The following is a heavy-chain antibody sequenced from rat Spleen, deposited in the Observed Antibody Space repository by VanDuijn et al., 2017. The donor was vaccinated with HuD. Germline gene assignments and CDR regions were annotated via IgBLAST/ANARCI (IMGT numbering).Heavy chain of an antibody. Sequence: EVQLVESGRDLVQPGRSLKLSCAASGFTFSDYYMAWVRQVPKKGLEWVASISYDGTATYYRDPVKGRCTISRENTKNTQYLQMESLRALDTASDYGSRPVEYSYVLDVWGKGALVRVSS. D-gene: IGHD1-11*01. CDR2: ISYDGTAT. V-gene: IGHV5-22*01. J-gene: IGHJ4*01. CDR3: SRPVEYSYVLDV. CDR1: GFTFSDYY.